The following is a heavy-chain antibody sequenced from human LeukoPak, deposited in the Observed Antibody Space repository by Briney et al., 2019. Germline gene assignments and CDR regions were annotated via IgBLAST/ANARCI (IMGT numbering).Heavy chain of an antibody. D-gene: IGHD2-2*01. CDR3: AGLPAAMGGYYYYGMDV. CDR1: GGSISSYY. CDR2: IYYRGST. Sequence: PSETLSLTCTVSGGSISSYYWSWIRQPPGKGLEWIGYIYYRGSTNYNPSLKSRVTISVDTSKNQFSLKLSSVTAADTAVYYCAGLPAAMGGYYYYGMDVWGQGTTVTVSS. V-gene: IGHV4-59*01. J-gene: IGHJ6*02.